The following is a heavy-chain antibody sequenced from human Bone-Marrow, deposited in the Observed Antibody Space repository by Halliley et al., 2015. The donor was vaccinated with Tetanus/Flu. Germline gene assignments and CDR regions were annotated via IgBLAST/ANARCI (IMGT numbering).Heavy chain of an antibody. CDR3: AAVMTATIDFDY. CDR2: INNRGTP. J-gene: IGHJ4*02. Sequence: LEWVGEINNRGTPNYNPSLKGRVPISVDTSKNQFPLGLSSGTAADSAVYYCAAVMTATIDFDYWGQGTLVTVSS. V-gene: IGHV4-34*01. D-gene: IGHD2-21*02.